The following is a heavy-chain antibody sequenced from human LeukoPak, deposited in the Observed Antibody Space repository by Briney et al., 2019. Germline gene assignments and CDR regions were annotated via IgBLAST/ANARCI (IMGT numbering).Heavy chain of an antibody. CDR2: ISWNSGSI. J-gene: IGHJ6*02. V-gene: IGHV3-9*01. CDR3: AKSLRYHYGMDV. CDR1: GFTFDDYA. Sequence: PGGSLRLSCAASGFTFDDYAMHWVRQAPGKGLEWVPRISWNSGSIGYADSVKGRFTVSRDNAKNSLYLQMNSLRPEDTALYYCAKSLRYHYGMDVWGQGTTVTVSS.